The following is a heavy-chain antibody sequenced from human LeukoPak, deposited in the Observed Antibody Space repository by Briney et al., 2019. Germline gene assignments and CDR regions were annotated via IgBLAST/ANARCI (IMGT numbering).Heavy chain of an antibody. CDR3: AKVGGRGKYFDAFDI. CDR2: ISGSGVST. Sequence: GGSLRLSCAASGFTFSSYAMSWVRQAPGKGLEWVSSISGSGVSTYYADSVKGRFTISRDNSKNTLYLQMNSLRAEDTAVYYCAKVGGRGKYFDAFDIWGQVTMLTVSS. V-gene: IGHV3-23*01. CDR1: GFTFSSYA. D-gene: IGHD2/OR15-2a*01. J-gene: IGHJ3*02.